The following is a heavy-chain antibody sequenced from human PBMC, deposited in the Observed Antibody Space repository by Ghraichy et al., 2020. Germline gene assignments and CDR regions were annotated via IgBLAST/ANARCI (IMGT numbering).Heavy chain of an antibody. V-gene: IGHV6-1*01. J-gene: IGHJ3*02. CDR3: ARGLPTRHLFAFDI. Sequence: SQTLSLTCAISGDSVASNSAAWNWIRQSPSRGLEWLRRTYYRSKWYNDYAISVKSRITIKPDTSKNQFSLQLNSVTPEDTAVYYCARGLPTRHLFAFDILGQGTMVTVSS. CDR2: TYYRSKWYN. D-gene: IGHD3-10*01. CDR1: GDSVASNSAA.